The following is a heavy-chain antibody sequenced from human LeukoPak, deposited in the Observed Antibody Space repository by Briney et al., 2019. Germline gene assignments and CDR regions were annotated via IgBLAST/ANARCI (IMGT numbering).Heavy chain of an antibody. CDR1: GYNFNDYY. Sequence: ASVKVSCKASGYNFNDYYIYWVRQAPGHGLESMGYIHPDGGSTNYAQKFQGRVTMTSDMSTNTVYMELRSLRSDDTAVYYCAREWGGAAAGPFDYWGQGTLVTVSS. J-gene: IGHJ4*02. CDR2: IHPDGGST. V-gene: IGHV1-46*02. CDR3: AREWGGAAAGPFDY. D-gene: IGHD6-13*01.